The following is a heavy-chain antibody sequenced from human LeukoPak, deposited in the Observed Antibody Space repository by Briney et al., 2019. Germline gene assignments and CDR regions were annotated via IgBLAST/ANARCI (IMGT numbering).Heavy chain of an antibody. Sequence: GASVKVSCKASGYTFTGYYMHWVRQAPGQGLEWMGWINPNSGGTNYAQKFQGRVTMTRDTSISTAYIELSRLRSDDTAVYYCARGPAWVVPAAIPPDYWGQGTLVTVSS. V-gene: IGHV1-2*02. D-gene: IGHD2-2*01. CDR2: INPNSGGT. CDR3: ARGPAWVVPAAIPPDY. J-gene: IGHJ4*02. CDR1: GYTFTGYY.